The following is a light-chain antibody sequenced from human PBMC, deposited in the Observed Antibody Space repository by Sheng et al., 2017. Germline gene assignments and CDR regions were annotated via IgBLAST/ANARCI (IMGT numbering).Light chain of an antibody. Sequence: QSVLTQPPSASGTPGQRIIISCSGSSSNIGSNTVSWYQQLPGAAPKLLIYSNNQRPSGVPDRFSGSKSGTSASLAISGLQSEDEADYYCAAWDDSLNGPVFGGGTKLTVL. CDR2: SNN. CDR1: SSNIGSNT. J-gene: IGLJ3*02. CDR3: AAWDDSLNGPV. V-gene: IGLV1-44*01.